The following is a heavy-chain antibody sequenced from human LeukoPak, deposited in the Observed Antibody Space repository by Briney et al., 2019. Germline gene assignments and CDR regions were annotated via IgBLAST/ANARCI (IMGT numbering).Heavy chain of an antibody. V-gene: IGHV3-30*04. CDR3: VRGNDYGGPHY. Sequence: GGSLRLSCAASGFTFAGYTMHWVRQAPGKGLEWATLITYDGSTKYYADSVKGRFTISRDNSKNRLYLQMDSLRAEDAAVYYCVRGNDYGGPHYWGQGTLVTVSS. D-gene: IGHD4-23*01. CDR1: GFTFAGYT. CDR2: ITYDGSTK. J-gene: IGHJ4*02.